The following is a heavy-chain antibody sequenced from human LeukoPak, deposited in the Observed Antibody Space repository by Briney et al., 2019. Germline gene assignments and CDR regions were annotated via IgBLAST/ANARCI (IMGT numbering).Heavy chain of an antibody. D-gene: IGHD3-10*01. Sequence: GGSLRLSCAASGFTFSHYGIHWVRQPPGKGLEWVAVIWSDGSHKYYADSVKGRFTISRDNSKNTLYLQMNSLRAEDTAVYSCARASGPFDYWGQGTLVTVSS. CDR1: GFTFSHYG. V-gene: IGHV3-33*08. CDR2: IWSDGSHK. CDR3: ARASGPFDY. J-gene: IGHJ4*02.